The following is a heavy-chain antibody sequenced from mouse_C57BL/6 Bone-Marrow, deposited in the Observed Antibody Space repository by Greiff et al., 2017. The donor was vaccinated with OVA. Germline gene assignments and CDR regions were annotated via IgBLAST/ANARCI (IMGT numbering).Heavy chain of an antibody. Sequence: EVKLLESGAELVRPGASVKLSCTASGFNIKDDYMHWVKQRPEQGLEWIGWIDPANGDTESASKFPGKATITADTSSHTTYLHLRSLTSEDTAVYYCTTPTRGYWGKGTTLTVSS. D-gene: IGHD1-1*01. CDR1: GFNIKDDY. CDR3: TTPTRGY. V-gene: IGHV14-4*01. CDR2: IDPANGDT. J-gene: IGHJ2*01.